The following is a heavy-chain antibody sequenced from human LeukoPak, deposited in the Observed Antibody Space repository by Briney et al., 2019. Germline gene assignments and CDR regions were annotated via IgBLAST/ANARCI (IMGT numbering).Heavy chain of an antibody. Sequence: ASVKVSCKASGYSFINFGLSWVRQAPGQGLEWMGWISAYNHNTNYAQKFQGRVTMTIDTSTTTVSMELRSLRSDDTAIYYCARDLMYCDTMSCYDGDFDYWGQGTPVTVSS. V-gene: IGHV1-18*01. D-gene: IGHD2-2*01. CDR2: ISAYNHNT. CDR1: GYSFINFG. CDR3: ARDLMYCDTMSCYDGDFDY. J-gene: IGHJ4*02.